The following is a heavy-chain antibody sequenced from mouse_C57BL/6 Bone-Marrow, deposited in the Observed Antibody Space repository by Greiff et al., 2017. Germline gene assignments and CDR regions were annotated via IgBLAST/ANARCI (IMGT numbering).Heavy chain of an antibody. V-gene: IGHV1-18*01. J-gene: IGHJ2*01. D-gene: IGHD1-1*01. CDR2: INPNNGGT. CDR3: ARYRYYYGTLYCDY. Sequence: VQLQQSGPELVKPGASVKIPCKASGYTFTDYNMDWVKQSHGKSLEWIGDINPNNGGTIYNQKFKGKATLTVDKSSSTAYMELRSLTSEDTAVYYCARYRYYYGTLYCDYWGQGTTLTVSS. CDR1: GYTFTDYN.